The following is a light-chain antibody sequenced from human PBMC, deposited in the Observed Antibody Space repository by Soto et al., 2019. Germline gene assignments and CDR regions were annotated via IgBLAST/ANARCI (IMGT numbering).Light chain of an antibody. J-gene: IGLJ1*01. V-gene: IGLV2-14*03. CDR3: CSYTRSGTLI. CDR2: DVS. CDR1: SGDVGGYNY. Sequence: QSVLTQPASVSGSPGQSITISCTGTSGDVGGYNYVSWYQHHPGKAPKLMIYDVSNRPSGVSNRFSGSKSGNTASLIISGIQAEDEADYYCCSYTRSGTLIFGTGTKVTVL.